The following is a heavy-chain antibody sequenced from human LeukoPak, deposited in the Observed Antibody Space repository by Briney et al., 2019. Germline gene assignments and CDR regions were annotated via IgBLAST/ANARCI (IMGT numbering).Heavy chain of an antibody. J-gene: IGHJ4*02. CDR1: GYTFSSYG. Sequence: ASVKVSCKTSGYTFSSYGISWVRQAPGQGLEWMGWINPNSGGTKYSPKFQARVTMTRDTSISTAYMELSGLTSDDTAVYYCARDAYAGFSSSWHEDHWGQGTLVTVSS. D-gene: IGHD2-2*01. V-gene: IGHV1-2*02. CDR3: ARDAYAGFSSSWHEDH. CDR2: INPNSGGT.